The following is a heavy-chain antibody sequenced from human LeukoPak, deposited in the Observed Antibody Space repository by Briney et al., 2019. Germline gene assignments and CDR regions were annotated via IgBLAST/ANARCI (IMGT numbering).Heavy chain of an antibody. CDR1: GFTFSSYA. CDR2: INGAGGAT. D-gene: IGHD1-26*01. V-gene: IGHV3-23*01. Sequence: QPGGSLRLSCAASGFTFSSYAMSWVRQAPGKGLEWVSIINGAGGATYYADSVKGRFAISRDNSKNTLYLQINSLRAEDTAVYYCAKRAQVFVGAKYYFDYWGRGTLVTVSS. J-gene: IGHJ4*02. CDR3: AKRAQVFVGAKYYFDY.